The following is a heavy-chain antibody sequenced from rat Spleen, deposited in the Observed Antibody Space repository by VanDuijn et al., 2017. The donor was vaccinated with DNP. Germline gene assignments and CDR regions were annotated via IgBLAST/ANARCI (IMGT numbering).Heavy chain of an antibody. J-gene: IGHJ2*01. CDR1: GFTFSNYY. V-gene: IGHV5-25*01. CDR2: ISTSGNTT. CDR3: ARHNYNFDY. Sequence: EVQLVESGGGLVQPGRSIKLSCATSGFTFSNYYMAWVRQAPKKGLEWVATISTSGNTTYYQDSVRGRFTVSRDNAESRLYLQLNSLKSEDTATYYCARHNYNFDYWGQGVMVTVSS. D-gene: IGHD1-10*01.